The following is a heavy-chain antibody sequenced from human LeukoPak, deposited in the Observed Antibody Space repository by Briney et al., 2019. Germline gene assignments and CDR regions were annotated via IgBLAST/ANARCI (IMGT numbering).Heavy chain of an antibody. J-gene: IGHJ4*02. CDR3: AKDRTLYGSGTPKRFDY. D-gene: IGHD3-10*01. V-gene: IGHV3-23*01. Sequence: GGSLRPSCAASGFTSSSYAMSWVRQAPGKGLEWVSAISGSGGSTYYADSVKGRFTISRDNSKNTLYLQMNSLRAEDTAVYYCAKDRTLYGSGTPKRFDYWGQGTLVTVSS. CDR2: ISGSGGST. CDR1: GFTSSSYA.